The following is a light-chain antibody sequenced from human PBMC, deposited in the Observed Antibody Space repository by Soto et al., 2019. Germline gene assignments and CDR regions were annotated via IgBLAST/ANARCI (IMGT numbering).Light chain of an antibody. J-gene: IGLJ1*01. CDR2: EVS. V-gene: IGLV2-14*01. CDR3: TSYTSSSTPV. Sequence: LTQPASVSGSPGQAITIACTGTSSDVGGYNYVSWYQQHPGKAPKLMIYEVSNRPSGVSDRFSGSKSGNTASLTISGLQAEDEANYYCTSYTSSSTPVFGTGSKVTVL. CDR1: SSDVGGYNY.